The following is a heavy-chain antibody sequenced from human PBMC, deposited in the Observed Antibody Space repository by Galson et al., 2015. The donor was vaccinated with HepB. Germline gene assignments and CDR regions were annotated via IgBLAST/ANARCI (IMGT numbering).Heavy chain of an antibody. CDR2: INPSGGST. D-gene: IGHD6-13*01. Sequence: SVKVSCKASGYTFTSYYMHWVRQAPGQGLEWMGIINPSGGSTSYAQKFQGRVTMTRDTSTSTVYMELSSLRSEDTAVYYCARAPPPYSSRGSKGFDPWGQGTLVTVSS. CDR3: ARAPPPYSSRGSKGFDP. CDR1: GYTFTSYY. J-gene: IGHJ5*02. V-gene: IGHV1-46*01.